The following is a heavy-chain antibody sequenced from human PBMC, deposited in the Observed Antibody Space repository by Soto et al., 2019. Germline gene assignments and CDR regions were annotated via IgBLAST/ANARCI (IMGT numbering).Heavy chain of an antibody. CDR3: ARVDITKLGISYYYGMDV. V-gene: IGHV1-8*01. CDR1: GYTFTSYD. D-gene: IGHD7-27*01. J-gene: IGHJ6*02. CDR2: MNPNSGNT. Sequence: ASVKVSCKASGYTFTSYDINWVRQATGQGLEWMGWMNPNSGNTGYAQKFQGRVTMTRNTSISTAYMELSSLRSEDTAVYYCARVDITKLGISYYYGMDVWGQGTTVTVSS.